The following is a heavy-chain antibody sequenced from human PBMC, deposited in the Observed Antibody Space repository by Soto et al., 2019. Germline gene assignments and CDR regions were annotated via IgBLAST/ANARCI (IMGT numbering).Heavy chain of an antibody. CDR1: GYIFTDYG. CDR2: ISAYNDKT. V-gene: IGHV1-18*01. J-gene: IGHJ4*02. D-gene: IGHD6-19*01. Sequence: QVQLVQSGAEGKKPGASVKVACKASGYIFTDYGISWVRQAPGQGLEWVGWISAYNDKTKSAQKLQGRVTLTTDTSTSTAYMELRSLRSDDTAVYYCARAWQWLDTERGYFDFWGQGSPVTVSS. CDR3: ARAWQWLDTERGYFDF.